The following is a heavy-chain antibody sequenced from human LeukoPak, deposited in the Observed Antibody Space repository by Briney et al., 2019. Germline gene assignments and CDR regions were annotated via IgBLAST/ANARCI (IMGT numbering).Heavy chain of an antibody. V-gene: IGHV4-59*08. CDR1: GGSLSHHF. Sequence: DPSETLFLTCTVSGGSLSHHFWSWIRQPPGKGLEWIGSIYYSGSTNYNPSLKSRVTISVDTSKNQFSLKLSSVTAADTAVYYCARRGNWYFDLWGRGTLVTVSS. D-gene: IGHD1-14*01. J-gene: IGHJ2*01. CDR2: IYYSGST. CDR3: ARRGNWYFDL.